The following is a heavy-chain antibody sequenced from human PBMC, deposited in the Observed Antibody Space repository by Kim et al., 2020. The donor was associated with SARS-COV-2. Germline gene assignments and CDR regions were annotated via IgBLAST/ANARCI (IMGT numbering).Heavy chain of an antibody. D-gene: IGHD6-6*01. J-gene: IGHJ6*02. Sequence: GGSLRLSCAASGLTFSNCDMNWVRQAPGKGLEWVSYISRSGSHIYYADSVKGRFTISRDNAKNSLYLQMDSRGAEGTAVYYCTRDDGELARWSGMDVGGQGTTVSVSS. CDR3: TRDDGELARWSGMDV. CDR2: ISRSGSHI. V-gene: IGHV3-21*01. CDR1: GLTFSNCD.